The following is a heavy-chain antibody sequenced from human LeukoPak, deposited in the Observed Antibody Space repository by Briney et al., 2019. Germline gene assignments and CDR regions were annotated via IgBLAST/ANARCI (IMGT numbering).Heavy chain of an antibody. CDR3: ARDPLASPLIDAFDI. CDR2: ISAYNGNT. CDR1: GYTFTSYG. J-gene: IGHJ3*02. V-gene: IGHV1-18*01. Sequence: ASVKVSCKASGYTFTSYGISRVRQAPGQGLEWMGWISAYNGNTNYAQKLQGRVTMTTDTSTSTAYMELRSLRSDDTAVYYCARDPLASPLIDAFDIWGQGTMVTVSS. D-gene: IGHD5-12*01.